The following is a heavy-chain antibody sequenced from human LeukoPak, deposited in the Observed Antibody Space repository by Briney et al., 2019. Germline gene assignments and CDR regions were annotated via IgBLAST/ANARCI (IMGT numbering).Heavy chain of an antibody. V-gene: IGHV3-23*01. CDR2: ISGSGGST. CDR3: AKTRGSYRFFDY. J-gene: IGHJ4*02. D-gene: IGHD1-26*01. Sequence: GGSLRLSCAASGFTFSSYAMSWVRQAPGKGLEWVSAISGSGGSTYYADSVKGRFTTSRDNSKNTLYLQMNSLRAEDTAVYYCAKTRGSYRFFDYWGQGTLVTVSS. CDR1: GFTFSSYA.